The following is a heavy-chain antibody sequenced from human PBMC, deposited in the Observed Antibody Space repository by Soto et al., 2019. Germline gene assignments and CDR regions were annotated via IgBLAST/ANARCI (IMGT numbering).Heavy chain of an antibody. J-gene: IGHJ4*02. Sequence: VQLVESGGGLIQPGGSLRLSCAASGFTVSSSYMTWVRQAPGKGLEWVSVIYSGGSTYYADSVKGRFTISRDNSKNTLYLQMNSLRAEDTALYYCARDSGNRNFFDYWGQGTLVTVSS. D-gene: IGHD1-26*01. V-gene: IGHV3-53*01. CDR1: GFTVSSSY. CDR3: ARDSGNRNFFDY. CDR2: IYSGGST.